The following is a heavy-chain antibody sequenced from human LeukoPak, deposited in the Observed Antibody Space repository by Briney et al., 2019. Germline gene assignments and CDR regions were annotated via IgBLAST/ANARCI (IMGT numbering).Heavy chain of an antibody. CDR3: AKRAARLSARPNAKEYYFDY. D-gene: IGHD6-6*01. V-gene: IGHV3-23*01. J-gene: IGHJ4*02. Sequence: GGSLRLSCAASGFTFSSYWMSWVRQAPGKGLEWVSAISGSGGSTYYADSVKGRFTISRDNSKNTLYLQMNSLRAEDTAVYYCAKRAARLSARPNAKEYYFDYWGQGTLVTVSS. CDR2: ISGSGGST. CDR1: GFTFSSYW.